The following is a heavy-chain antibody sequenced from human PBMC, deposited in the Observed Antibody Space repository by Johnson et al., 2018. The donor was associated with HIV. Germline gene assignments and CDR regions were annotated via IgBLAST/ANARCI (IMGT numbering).Heavy chain of an antibody. V-gene: IGHV3-30*02. CDR1: GFTFSSYG. J-gene: IGHJ3*02. CDR3: AKDGPVLRYFDGSDAFDI. D-gene: IGHD3-9*01. Sequence: QEQLVESGGGVVQPGGSLRLSCAASGFTFSSYGMHWVRQAPGKGLEWVAFIRYDGSNKYYADSVKVRFTISRDNSKNTLYLQMNSLRAEDTAVYYCAKDGPVLRYFDGSDAFDIWGQGTMVTVSS. CDR2: IRYDGSNK.